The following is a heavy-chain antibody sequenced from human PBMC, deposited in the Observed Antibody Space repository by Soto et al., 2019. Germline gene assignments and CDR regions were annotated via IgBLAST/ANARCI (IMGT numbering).Heavy chain of an antibody. D-gene: IGHD6-19*01. J-gene: IGHJ4*02. CDR1: GFTFRSYW. V-gene: IGHV3-30*03. CDR2: ISYDGSNK. Sequence: GSLRLSFAASGFTFRSYWMHWVRQAPGKGLEWVADISYDGSNKYYADSVKGRFTISRDNSKNTLYLQMNSLRAEDTAVYYCARSIAVAGPFDYWGQGTLVTVSS. CDR3: ARSIAVAGPFDY.